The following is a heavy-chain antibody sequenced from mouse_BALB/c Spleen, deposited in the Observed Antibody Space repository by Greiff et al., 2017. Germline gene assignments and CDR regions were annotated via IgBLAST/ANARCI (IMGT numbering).Heavy chain of an antibody. CDR1: GYTFTSYW. V-gene: IGHV1S22*01. Sequence: LQQPGSELVRPGASVKLSCKASGYTFTSYWMHWVKQRHGQGLEWIGNIYPRSGSTNYDEKFKSKGTLTVDTSSSTAYMHLSSLTSEDSAVYYCTRGYGYDIYAMDYWGQGTSVTVSS. D-gene: IGHD2-2*01. J-gene: IGHJ4*01. CDR2: IYPRSGST. CDR3: TRGYGYDIYAMDY.